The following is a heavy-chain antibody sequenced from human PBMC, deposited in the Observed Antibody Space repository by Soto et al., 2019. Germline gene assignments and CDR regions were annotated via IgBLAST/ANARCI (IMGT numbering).Heavy chain of an antibody. D-gene: IGHD3-3*02. Sequence: SETLSLTCPVPGGSISSSSYYWGWIRQPPGKGLEWIGSIYYSGSTYYNPSLKSRVTISVDTSKNQFSLKLSSVTAADTAVYYCASPKIAFYNWFDPWGQGTLVTVSS. J-gene: IGHJ5*02. V-gene: IGHV4-39*01. CDR1: GGSISSSSYY. CDR2: IYYSGST. CDR3: ASPKIAFYNWFDP.